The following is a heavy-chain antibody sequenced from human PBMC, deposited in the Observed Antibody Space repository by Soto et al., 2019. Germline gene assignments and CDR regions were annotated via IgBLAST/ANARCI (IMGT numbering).Heavy chain of an antibody. CDR2: IYHRGST. CDR3: ARTNPGYWRSGSYLDY. Sequence: QVQLQESGPGLVKPSGTLSLTCAVSGGSISSSNWWSWVRQPPGKGLEWIGAIYHRGSTNYNPSLKSRATISVDKSKNQFSLKLRSVNAADTAVYYCARTNPGYWRSGSYLDYWGQGTLVTVSS. CDR1: GGSISSSNW. J-gene: IGHJ4*02. V-gene: IGHV4-4*02. D-gene: IGHD3-10*01.